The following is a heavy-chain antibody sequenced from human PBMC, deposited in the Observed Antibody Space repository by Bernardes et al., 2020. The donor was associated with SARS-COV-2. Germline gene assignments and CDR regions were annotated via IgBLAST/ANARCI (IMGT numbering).Heavy chain of an antibody. Sequence: SGPTLVKPTQTLTLTCSFSGFSLSTNEMRVSWIRQPPGKALEWLARIDWADDKFYSTSLKTRLTISKDTSKNQVVLTMTNMDPVDTATYFCARSPYSSSWYYFDYWGQGTLVTVSS. CDR1: GFSLSTNEMR. CDR2: IDWADDK. CDR3: ARSPYSSSWYYFDY. D-gene: IGHD6-13*01. V-gene: IGHV2-70*04. J-gene: IGHJ4*02.